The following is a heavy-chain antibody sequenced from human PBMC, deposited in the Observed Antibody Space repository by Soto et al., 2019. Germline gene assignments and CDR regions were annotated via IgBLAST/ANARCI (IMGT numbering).Heavy chain of an antibody. CDR3: AREVFYHLWALDI. CDR2: IYYSGST. J-gene: IGHJ3*02. V-gene: IGHV4-31*03. D-gene: IGHD2-2*01. Sequence: SETLSLTCTVSGGSISSGGYYWSWIRQHPGKGLEWIGYIYYSGSTYYNPSLKSRVTISVDTSKNQFSLKLSSVTAADTAVYYCAREVFYHLWALDIWGQGTMVTVSS. CDR1: GGSISSGGYY.